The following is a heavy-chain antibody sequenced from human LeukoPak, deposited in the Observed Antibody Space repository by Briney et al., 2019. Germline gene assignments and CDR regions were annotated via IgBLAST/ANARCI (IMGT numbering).Heavy chain of an antibody. Sequence: SGTLSLTCAVSGGSISSSNWWSWVRQPPGKGLEWIGEIYHSGSTNYNPSLKSRVTISVDTSKNQFSLKLSSVTAADTAVYYCARGRHSYDIGPTVDYWGQGTLVTVSS. J-gene: IGHJ4*02. CDR2: IYHSGST. D-gene: IGHD3-9*01. CDR1: GGSISSSNW. V-gene: IGHV4-4*02. CDR3: ARGRHSYDIGPTVDY.